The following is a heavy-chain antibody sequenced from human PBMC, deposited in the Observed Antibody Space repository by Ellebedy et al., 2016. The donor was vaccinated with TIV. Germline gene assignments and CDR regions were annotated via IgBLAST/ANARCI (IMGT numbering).Heavy chain of an antibody. Sequence: MPSETLSLTCAVYGGSFSGYYLTWIRQPPGKGLEWIGEIHPSGTTNYNPSLESRVTISVDTSKNQFSLNLASVTAADTAVYYCARGTTGDYGYWGQGTLVTVSS. CDR2: IHPSGTT. CDR3: ARGTTGDYGY. V-gene: IGHV4-34*01. J-gene: IGHJ4*02. D-gene: IGHD4-17*01. CDR1: GGSFSGYY.